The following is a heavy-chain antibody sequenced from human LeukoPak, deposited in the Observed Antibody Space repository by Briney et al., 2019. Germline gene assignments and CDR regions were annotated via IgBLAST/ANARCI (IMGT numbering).Heavy chain of an antibody. CDR2: ISWNSDFI. V-gene: IGHV3-9*01. D-gene: IGHD6-19*01. J-gene: IGHJ4*02. CDR1: GFNFNDKA. CDR3: AKTPYSSGRSPFDY. Sequence: GGSLRLSCVASGFNFNDKAMHWVRQAPGKGQEWVSSISWNSDFIDYADSVKGRFTVSRDNAKTSLYLQMNSVRDEDTAFYYCAKTPYSSGRSPFDYWGQGTLVTVSS.